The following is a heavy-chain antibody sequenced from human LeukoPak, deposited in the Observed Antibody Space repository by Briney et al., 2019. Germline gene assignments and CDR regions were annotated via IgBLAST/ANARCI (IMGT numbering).Heavy chain of an antibody. CDR3: ARVGCSGGTCYGNNWFDR. D-gene: IGHD2-15*01. J-gene: IGHJ5*02. CDR1: GFTFSSYW. CDR2: IKQDGSEK. Sequence: GGSLRLSCAASGFTFSSYWMSWVRQAPGKRLEWVANIKQDGSEKYYVDSVKGRFTISRDNAKNSLYLQMNSLRAEDTAVYYCARVGCSGGTCYGNNWFDRWGQETLVTVSS. V-gene: IGHV3-7*03.